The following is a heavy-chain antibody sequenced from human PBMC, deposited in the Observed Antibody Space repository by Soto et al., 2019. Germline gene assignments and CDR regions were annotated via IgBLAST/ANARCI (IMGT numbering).Heavy chain of an antibody. Sequence: SETLSLTCTVSGGSISSYYWSWIRQPPVKGLEWIGYIYYSGSTNYNPSLKSRVTISVDTSKNQFSLKLSSVTAADTAVYYCARVPYYYDSSGYYYDYWGQGTLVTVSS. CDR3: ARVPYYYDSSGYYYDY. CDR2: IYYSGST. J-gene: IGHJ4*02. D-gene: IGHD3-22*01. CDR1: GGSISSYY. V-gene: IGHV4-59*01.